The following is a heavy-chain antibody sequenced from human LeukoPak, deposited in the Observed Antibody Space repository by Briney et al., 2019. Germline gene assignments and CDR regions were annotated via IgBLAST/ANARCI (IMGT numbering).Heavy chain of an antibody. CDR3: TTGYFDWLSLDY. D-gene: IGHD3-9*01. Sequence: GGSLRLPCAASGFTFSNAWMSWVRQAPGKGLEWVGRIKSKTDGGTTDYAAPVKGRFTISRDDSKNTLYLQMNSLKTEDTAVYYCTTGYFDWLSLDYWGQGTLVTVSS. CDR2: IKSKTDGGTT. V-gene: IGHV3-15*01. J-gene: IGHJ4*02. CDR1: GFTFSNAW.